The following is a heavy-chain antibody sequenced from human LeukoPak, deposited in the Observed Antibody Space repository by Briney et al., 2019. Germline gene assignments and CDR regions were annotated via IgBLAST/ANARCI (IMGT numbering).Heavy chain of an antibody. J-gene: IGHJ4*02. CDR2: IYPGDSRI. CDR1: GYSFTNYW. Sequence: GESLKISCQGFGYSFTNYWIGWVRQMPGKGMEWMGVIYPGDSRIRYNPSFQGQVTISVDKSISTAYLQWSSLKASDTAMYYCARHWGFGSSWPLTYWGQGTLVTVSS. CDR3: ARHWGFGSSWPLTY. D-gene: IGHD6-13*01. V-gene: IGHV5-51*01.